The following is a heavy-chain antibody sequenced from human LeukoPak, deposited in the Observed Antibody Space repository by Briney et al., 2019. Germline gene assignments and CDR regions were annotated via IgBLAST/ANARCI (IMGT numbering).Heavy chain of an antibody. Sequence: GGPVRLSCAASGFTFDDYAMHWVRHAPGKGLEWVSLISGDGGSTYYADSVKVRFTISRDNSKNSLYLQMNSLRTEDTALYYCAKPPGGQRGPYYYYGMDVWGHGTTVTVSS. CDR2: ISGDGGST. CDR1: GFTFDDYA. CDR3: AKPPGGQRGPYYYYGMDV. D-gene: IGHD3-10*01. J-gene: IGHJ6*02. V-gene: IGHV3-43*02.